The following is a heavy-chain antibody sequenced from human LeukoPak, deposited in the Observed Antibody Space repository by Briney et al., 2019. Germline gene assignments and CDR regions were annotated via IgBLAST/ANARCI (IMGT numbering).Heavy chain of an antibody. CDR2: IDPSGGST. Sequence: GASVKVSCKASRYTFTNYYIHCVRQAPGQGLEWMGIIDPSGGSTSYAQKFQGRVTMTRDMSTSTVYMELSSLRSEDTAVYHCARGSSGSYLNYFDYWGQGTLVTVSS. J-gene: IGHJ4*02. CDR1: RYTFTNYY. D-gene: IGHD1-26*01. CDR3: ARGSSGSYLNYFDY. V-gene: IGHV1-46*01.